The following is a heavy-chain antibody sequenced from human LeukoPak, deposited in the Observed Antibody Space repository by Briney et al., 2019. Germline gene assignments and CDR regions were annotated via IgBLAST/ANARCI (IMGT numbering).Heavy chain of an antibody. J-gene: IGHJ4*02. CDR3: ARDGYYDSSGYYYDY. D-gene: IGHD3-22*01. V-gene: IGHV3-74*01. Sequence: PGGSLRLSSAASGFTFNKYWMHWVRQAPGKGLVWVSHINGDGSSTIYADSVKGRFTISRDNAKSTLYLQMNSLRAEDTAVYYCARDGYYDSSGYYYDYWGPGTLVTVSS. CDR2: INGDGSST. CDR1: GFTFNKYW.